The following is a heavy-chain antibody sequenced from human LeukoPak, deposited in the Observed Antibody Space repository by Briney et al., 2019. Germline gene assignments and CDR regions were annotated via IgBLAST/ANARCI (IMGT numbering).Heavy chain of an antibody. D-gene: IGHD1-7*01. J-gene: IGHJ4*02. CDR3: ATARGITGTYFAD. V-gene: IGHV1-24*01. Sequence: ASVKVSFKVSGYTLTELSMHWVRQAPGKGLAWMGGFHPEDGETIYAQKFQGRVTMTEDTSTDTAYMELSSLRSEDTAVNYCATARGITGTYFADWGQGTLVTVSS. CDR2: FHPEDGET. CDR1: GYTLTELS.